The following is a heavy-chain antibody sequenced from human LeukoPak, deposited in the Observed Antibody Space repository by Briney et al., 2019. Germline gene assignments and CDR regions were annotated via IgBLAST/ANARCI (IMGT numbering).Heavy chain of an antibody. J-gene: IGHJ4*02. Sequence: KPGGSLRLSCAASGFTFSSYSMNWVRQAPRKGLEWVSSISSSSSYIYYADSVKGRFTISRDNAKNSLYLQMNSLRAEDTAVYYCARFLGTLLDYWGQGTLVTVSS. D-gene: IGHD3-16*01. CDR1: GFTFSSYS. V-gene: IGHV3-21*01. CDR2: ISSSSSYI. CDR3: ARFLGTLLDY.